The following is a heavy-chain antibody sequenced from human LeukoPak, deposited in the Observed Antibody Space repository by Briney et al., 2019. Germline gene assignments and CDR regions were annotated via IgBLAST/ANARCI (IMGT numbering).Heavy chain of an antibody. CDR1: GFTFSSYG. D-gene: IGHD6-19*01. Sequence: GGSLRLSCAASGFTFSSYGMHWVRQAPGEGLEWVAFIRYDGSNKYYADSVKGRFTISRDNSKNTLYLQMNSLRAEDTAVYYCANFPVAGTRRDDYWGQGTLVTVSS. CDR2: IRYDGSNK. CDR3: ANFPVAGTRRDDY. J-gene: IGHJ4*02. V-gene: IGHV3-30*02.